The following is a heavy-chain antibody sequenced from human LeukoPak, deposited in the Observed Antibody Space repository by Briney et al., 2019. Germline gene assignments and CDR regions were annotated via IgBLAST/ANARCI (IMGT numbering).Heavy chain of an antibody. CDR2: ISGSGGST. Sequence: GGSLRLSCAASGFTFSSYAMSWVRQAPGKVLEWVSAISGSGGSTYYADSVKGRFTISRDNSKNTLYLQMNSLRAEDTAVYYCAKTPSQPYDFWSGYSRGDYWGQGTLVTVSS. CDR3: AKTPSQPYDFWSGYSRGDY. J-gene: IGHJ4*02. CDR1: GFTFSSYA. D-gene: IGHD3-3*01. V-gene: IGHV3-23*01.